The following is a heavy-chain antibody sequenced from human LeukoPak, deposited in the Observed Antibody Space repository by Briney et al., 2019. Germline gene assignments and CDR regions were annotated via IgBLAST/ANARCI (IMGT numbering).Heavy chain of an antibody. J-gene: IGHJ3*02. D-gene: IGHD3-22*01. CDR1: GFTFSSYW. V-gene: IGHV3-74*01. CDR3: ARERNYYDSSGYSPAAFDI. Sequence: GGSLRLSCAASGFTFSSYWMHWVRQAPGKGLGWVSRINSDGSSTSYADSVKGRFTIPRENAKNTLYLQMNSLRAEDTAVYYCARERNYYDSSGYSPAAFDIWGQGTMVTVSS. CDR2: INSDGSST.